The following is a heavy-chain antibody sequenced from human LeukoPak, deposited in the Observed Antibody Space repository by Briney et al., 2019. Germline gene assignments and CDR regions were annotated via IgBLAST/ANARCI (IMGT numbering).Heavy chain of an antibody. J-gene: IGHJ6*02. D-gene: IGHD1-26*01. CDR3: IRGAASGSYYGLDV. V-gene: IGHV3-73*01. Sequence: GGSLRLSCAASGFTFSGSTIHWVRQASGEGLEWVGRIRSKANNYATAYATSVKGRFTLSRDDSNNTAYLQTNSLKTEDTAVYFCIRGAASGSYYGLDVWGQGATVTVSS. CDR1: GFTFSGST. CDR2: IRSKANNYAT.